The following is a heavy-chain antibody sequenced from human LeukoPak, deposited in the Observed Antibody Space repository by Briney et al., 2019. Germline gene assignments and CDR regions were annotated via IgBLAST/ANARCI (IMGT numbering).Heavy chain of an antibody. CDR1: GGSIRCYY. CDR2: IHYSEST. D-gene: IGHD3-10*01. Sequence: SETLSLTCTVSGGSIRCYYWGWIRQPPGKGLEWIGYIHYSESTKYNPSLKSRVTMSVDTSKNQFSLKLSSVTAADTAVYYCASRSGSFSDALDIWGQGTLVTVSS. V-gene: IGHV4-59*08. CDR3: ASRSGSFSDALDI. J-gene: IGHJ3*02.